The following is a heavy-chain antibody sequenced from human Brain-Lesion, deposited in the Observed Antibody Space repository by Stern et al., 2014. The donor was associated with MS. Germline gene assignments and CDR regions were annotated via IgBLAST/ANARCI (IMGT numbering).Heavy chain of an antibody. CDR2: FDPEDGAT. J-gene: IGHJ4*02. Sequence: VQLVESGAEVKKPGASVKVSCKVSGYTLTDFSMHWVRQAPRQGLEWMGGFDPEDGATIYAQKFQGRVTMTEDTPTDKAYMELSSLRSEETAVYYCATLSPGAGGNYYRHFDYWGQGTLVTVSS. D-gene: IGHD1-26*01. CDR3: ATLSPGAGGNYYRHFDY. V-gene: IGHV1-24*01. CDR1: GYTLTDFS.